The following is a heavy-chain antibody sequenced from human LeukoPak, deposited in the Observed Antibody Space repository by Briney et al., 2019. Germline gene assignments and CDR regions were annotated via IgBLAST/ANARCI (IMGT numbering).Heavy chain of an antibody. CDR2: ISAYNGNT. Sequence: GASVTVSCKASGYTFTSYGMSWVRQAPGQGLEGMGWISAYNGNTNYAQKLQGRVTMTTDTSTSTAYMELRSLRSDDTAVYYCARHMVRGVRSPYDYWGQGTLVTVSS. CDR1: GYTFTSYG. CDR3: ARHMVRGVRSPYDY. J-gene: IGHJ4*02. V-gene: IGHV1-18*01. D-gene: IGHD3-10*01.